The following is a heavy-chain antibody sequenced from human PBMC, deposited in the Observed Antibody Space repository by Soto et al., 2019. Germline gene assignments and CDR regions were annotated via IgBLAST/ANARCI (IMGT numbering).Heavy chain of an antibody. V-gene: IGHV4-61*01. CDR1: GGSVSGGSYC. Sequence: QVQLQESGPGLVKPSETLSLTCTVSGGSVSGGSYCWSWIRQPPGTGLECIGYVYNSGSTTYNPSLKVRVTISVDTSKNPFSLGLSSVTAAETAVYYCARVPLPTYFDLWGRGTLVTVSS. CDR2: VYNSGST. J-gene: IGHJ2*01. CDR3: ARVPLPTYFDL.